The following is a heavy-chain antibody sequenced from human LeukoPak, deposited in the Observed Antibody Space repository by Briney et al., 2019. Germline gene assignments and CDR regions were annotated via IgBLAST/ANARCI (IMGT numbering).Heavy chain of an antibody. V-gene: IGHV1-8*03. CDR3: ARVLRVEQAFDY. D-gene: IGHD6-13*01. Sequence: ASVKVSCKASGYTFTSYDINWVRQATGQGLEWMGWMNPNSGNTGYAQKFQGRVTITRNTSISTAYMELSSLRSEDTAVYYCARVLRVEQAFDYWGQGTLVTVSP. CDR2: MNPNSGNT. CDR1: GYTFTSYD. J-gene: IGHJ4*02.